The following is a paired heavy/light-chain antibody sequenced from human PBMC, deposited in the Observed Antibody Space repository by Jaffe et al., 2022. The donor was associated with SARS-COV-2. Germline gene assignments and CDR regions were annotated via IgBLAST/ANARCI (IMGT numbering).Light chain of an antibody. CDR1: NIGSKS. V-gene: IGLV3-21*02. J-gene: IGLJ3*02. Sequence: SYVLTQPPSVSVAPGQTARITCGGNNIGSKSVHWYQQKPGQAPVLVVYDDSDRPSGIPERFSGSNSGNTATLTISRVEAGDEADYYCQVWDSSSDHGVFGGGTKLTVL. CDR2: DDS. CDR3: QVWDSSSDHGV.
Heavy chain of an antibody. J-gene: IGHJ6*02. CDR1: GYTFTSYG. CDR3: ARDRRPHGGQLSYGGYYGMDV. Sequence: QVQLVQSGAEVKKPGASVKVSCKASGYTFTSYGISWVRQAPGQGLEWMGWISAYNGNTNYAQKLQGRVTMTTDTSTSTAYMELRSLRSDDTAVYYCARDRRPHGGQLSYGGYYGMDVWGQGTTVTVSS. D-gene: IGHD4-17*01. V-gene: IGHV1-18*01. CDR2: ISAYNGNT.